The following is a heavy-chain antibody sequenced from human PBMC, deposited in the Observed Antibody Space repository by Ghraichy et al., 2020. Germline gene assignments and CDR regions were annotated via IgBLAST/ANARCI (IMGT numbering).Heavy chain of an antibody. CDR1: GYTFTGYY. Sequence: ASVKVSCKASGYTFTGYYMHWVRQAPGQGLEWMGRINPNSGGTNYAQKFQGRVTMTRDTSISTAYMELSRLRSDDTAVYYCASIGTIWGSDYYYYMDVWGKGTTVTVSS. CDR3: ASIGTIWGSDYYYYMDV. CDR2: INPNSGGT. J-gene: IGHJ6*03. V-gene: IGHV1-2*06. D-gene: IGHD7-27*01.